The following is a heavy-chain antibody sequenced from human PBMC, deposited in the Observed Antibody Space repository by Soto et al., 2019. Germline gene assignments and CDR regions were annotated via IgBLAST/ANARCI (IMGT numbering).Heavy chain of an antibody. J-gene: IGHJ5*02. V-gene: IGHV3-73*01. CDR2: IRSKGHNYAT. Sequence: GGSLRLSCAASGFTFSGSAMYWVRQASGKGLEWVGRIRSKGHNYATEYAASVKGRFTISRDDSKNTAYLQMNSLQTEDTAVYYCTRDLFSYDYSGILWFDPWGQGTLVTVSS. CDR1: GFTFSGSA. D-gene: IGHD3-16*01. CDR3: TRDLFSYDYSGILWFDP.